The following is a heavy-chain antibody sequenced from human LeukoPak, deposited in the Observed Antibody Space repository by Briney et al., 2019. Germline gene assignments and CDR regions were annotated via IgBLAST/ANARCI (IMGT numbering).Heavy chain of an antibody. D-gene: IGHD1-26*01. CDR1: GYSFTNYW. CDR2: IYPGDSDT. Sequence: GESLKISCKGSGYSFTNYWIGWVRQMPGKGLEWMGIIYPGDSDTRYIPSFQGQVSISADKSTSTAYLQWSSLRASDTAMYYCARRVNSYWFFDNWGQGTLVTVSS. J-gene: IGHJ4*02. CDR3: ARRVNSYWFFDN. V-gene: IGHV5-51*01.